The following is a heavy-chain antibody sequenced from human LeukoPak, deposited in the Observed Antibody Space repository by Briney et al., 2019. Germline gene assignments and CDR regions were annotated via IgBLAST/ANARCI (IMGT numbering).Heavy chain of an antibody. V-gene: IGHV1-2*02. D-gene: IGHD3-22*01. CDR2: INPNSGGT. CDR1: GYTFTGYY. CDR3: ARGHSSGYYFFDY. Sequence: ASVKVSCKASGYTFTGYYMHWVRQAPGQGLEWMGWINPNSGGTNYARKFQGRVTMTRDTSISTAYMELSRLRSDDTAVYYCARGHSSGYYFFDYWGQGTLVTVSS. J-gene: IGHJ4*02.